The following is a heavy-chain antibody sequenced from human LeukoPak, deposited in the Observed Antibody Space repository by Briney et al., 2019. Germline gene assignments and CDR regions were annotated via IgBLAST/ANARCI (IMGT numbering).Heavy chain of an antibody. CDR2: IKQDGSEK. D-gene: IGHD3-22*01. J-gene: IGHJ5*02. Sequence: GGSLRRSCAASGFTFSSYWMSWVRQAPGKGLEWVANIKQDGSEKYYVDSVKGRFTISRDNAKNSLYLQMNSLRAEDTAVYYCARDRSSSGYYESNWFDPWGQGTLVTVSS. CDR3: ARDRSSSGYYESNWFDP. CDR1: GFTFSSYW. V-gene: IGHV3-7*01.